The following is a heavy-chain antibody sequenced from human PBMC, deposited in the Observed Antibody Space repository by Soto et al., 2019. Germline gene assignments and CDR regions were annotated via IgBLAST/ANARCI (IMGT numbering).Heavy chain of an antibody. Sequence: PSETLSLTCTVSGGSISSYYWSWIRQPPGKGLEWIGYIYYSGSTNYNPSLKSRVTISVDTSKNQFSLKLSSVTAADTAVYYCARGGGRDGYTSWGQGTLVTVS. CDR3: ARGGGRDGYTS. V-gene: IGHV4-59*01. CDR1: GGSISSYY. J-gene: IGHJ4*02. CDR2: IYYSGST. D-gene: IGHD2-15*01.